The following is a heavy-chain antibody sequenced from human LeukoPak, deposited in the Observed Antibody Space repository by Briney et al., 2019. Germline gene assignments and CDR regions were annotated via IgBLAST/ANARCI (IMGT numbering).Heavy chain of an antibody. J-gene: IGHJ4*02. D-gene: IGHD3-22*01. CDR3: ARGPDFYDSSGYYPI. Sequence: SETLSLTCTVSGGSISSSSYHWGWIRLPPGKGLEWIGEINHSGSTKYNPSLKSRVTISVNRSKNQFSLKLSSVTAADTAVYYCARGPDFYDSSGYYPIWGQGTLVTVSS. V-gene: IGHV4-39*07. CDR2: INHSGST. CDR1: GGSISSSSYH.